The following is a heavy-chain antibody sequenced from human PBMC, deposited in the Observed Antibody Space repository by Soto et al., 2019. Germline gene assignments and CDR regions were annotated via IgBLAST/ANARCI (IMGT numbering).Heavy chain of an antibody. Sequence: TGGSLRVSCAASGFTFDDDAMHWVRQAPGKGLEWVSGISWNSGSIGYADSVKGRFTISRDNAKNSLYLQMNSLRAEDTALYYCAKGTGWFDPWGQGTLVTVS. CDR2: ISWNSGSI. J-gene: IGHJ5*02. CDR1: GFTFDDDA. V-gene: IGHV3-9*01. CDR3: AKGTGWFDP.